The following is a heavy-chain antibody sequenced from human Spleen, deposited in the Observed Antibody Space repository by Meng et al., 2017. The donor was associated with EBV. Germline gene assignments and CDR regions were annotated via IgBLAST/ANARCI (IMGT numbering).Heavy chain of an antibody. CDR2: VNAGTGNT. CDR1: GYTFSSYT. Sequence: QAHLVQSGAGVKKPGASVEVSCKASGYTFSSYTLHWVRQASGQRLEWMGWVNAGTGNTKYSQNFQGRVTISRDTSASTAYMDLSSLTAEDTAVYYCARSAVGASFTAFDSWGQGSLVTVSS. D-gene: IGHD1-26*01. V-gene: IGHV1-3*01. CDR3: ARSAVGASFTAFDS. J-gene: IGHJ4*02.